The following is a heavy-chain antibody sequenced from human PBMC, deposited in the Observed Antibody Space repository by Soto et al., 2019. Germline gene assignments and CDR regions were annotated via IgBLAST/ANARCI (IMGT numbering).Heavy chain of an antibody. D-gene: IGHD3-22*01. CDR2: VYYSGDT. V-gene: IGHV4-30-4*01. Sequence: QVQLQESGPGLVKPSQTLSPTCSVSGGSISSGEYYWNWIRQPPGKGLEWIGYVYYSGDTYYNPSLKSRVTISLDTSKNQFSLKLSSVTAADTAVYYCAAPSGYYWVHDYWGQGTLVTVSS. CDR1: GGSISSGEYY. CDR3: AAPSGYYWVHDY. J-gene: IGHJ4*02.